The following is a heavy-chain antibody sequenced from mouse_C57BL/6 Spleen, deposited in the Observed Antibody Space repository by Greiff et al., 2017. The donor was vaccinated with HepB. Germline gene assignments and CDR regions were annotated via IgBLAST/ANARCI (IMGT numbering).Heavy chain of an antibody. CDR3: ARETVDY. J-gene: IGHJ2*01. CDR2: ISDGGSYT. CDR1: GFTFSSYA. V-gene: IGHV5-4*03. Sequence: EVKLVESGGGLVKPGGSLKLSCAASGFTFSSYAMSWVRQTPEKRLEWVATISDGGSYTYYPDNVKGRFTISRDNAKNNLYLQMSHLKSEDTAMYYWARETVDYWGQGTTLTVSS.